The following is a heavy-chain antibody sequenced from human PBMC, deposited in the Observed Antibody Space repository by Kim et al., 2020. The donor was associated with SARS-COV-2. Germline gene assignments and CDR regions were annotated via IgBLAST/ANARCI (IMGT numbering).Heavy chain of an antibody. CDR3: ARRPRPYYYYGMDV. V-gene: IGHV4-34*01. CDR2: INHSGST. J-gene: IGHJ6*02. CDR1: GGSFSGYY. Sequence: SETLSLTCAVYGGSFSGYYWSWIRQPPGKGLEWIGEINHSGSTNYNPSLKSRLTISVDTSKNQFSLKLSSVTAADTAVYYCARRPRPYYYYGMDVWGQGTTVTVSS.